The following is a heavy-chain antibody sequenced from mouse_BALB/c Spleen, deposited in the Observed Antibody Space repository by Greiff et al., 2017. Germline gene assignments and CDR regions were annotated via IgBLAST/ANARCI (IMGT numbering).Heavy chain of an antibody. J-gene: IGHJ4*01. V-gene: IGHV5-6*01. Sequence: EVQVVESGGDLVKPGGSLKLSCAASGFTFSSYGMSWVRQTPDKRLEWVATISSGGSYTYYPDSVKGRFTISRDNAKNTLYLQMSSLKSEDTAMYYCARQRGYYNYAMDYWGQGTSVTVSS. D-gene: IGHD2-12*01. CDR2: ISSGGSYT. CDR1: GFTFSSYG. CDR3: ARQRGYYNYAMDY.